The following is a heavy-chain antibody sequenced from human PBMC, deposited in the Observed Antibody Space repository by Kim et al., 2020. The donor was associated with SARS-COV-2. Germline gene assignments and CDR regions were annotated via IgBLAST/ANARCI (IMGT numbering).Heavy chain of an antibody. CDR2: ISGSSGDA. J-gene: IGHJ4*02. CDR1: GFTFSSHG. D-gene: IGHD1-26*01. V-gene: IGHV3-23*01. CDR3: ATEQWELLD. Sequence: GGSLRLSCAASGFTFSSHGMTWVRQPPGKGLEWVSSISGSSGDAYYADSVKSRFTMSRDNSKSTLFLQMSSLRAEDTALYYCATEQWELLDWGQGTLVTVSS.